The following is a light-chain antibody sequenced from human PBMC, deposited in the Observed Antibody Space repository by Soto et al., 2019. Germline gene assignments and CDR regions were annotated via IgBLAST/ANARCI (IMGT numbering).Light chain of an antibody. J-gene: IGKJ1*01. CDR2: KAS. V-gene: IGKV1-5*03. CDR1: QSISSW. CDR3: QQYNSYPRT. Sequence: DIQMTQSPSTLSASAGDRVTITCRASQSISSWLAWYQQKPGKAPKLLISKASNLESGVPSRFSGSGSGTEFTLTSRGLQPDDFGTYYRQQYNSYPRTFGEGTKVELK.